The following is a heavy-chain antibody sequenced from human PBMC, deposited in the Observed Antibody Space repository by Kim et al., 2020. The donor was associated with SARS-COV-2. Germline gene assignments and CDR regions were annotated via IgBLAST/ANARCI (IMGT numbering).Heavy chain of an antibody. J-gene: IGHJ1*01. CDR3: RKRTLRWICDP. CDR2: IYGSDGTY. CDR1: GFTFTGYS. V-gene: IGHV3-23*01. D-gene: IGHD2-2*03. Sequence: GGSLRLSCTTSGFTFTGYSMSWVRQAPGKGLEWVSGIYGSDGTYYSDYSMKGLSTISSNTSNTTHHLLINRLGADTTALYYCRKRTLRWICDPWVQGT.